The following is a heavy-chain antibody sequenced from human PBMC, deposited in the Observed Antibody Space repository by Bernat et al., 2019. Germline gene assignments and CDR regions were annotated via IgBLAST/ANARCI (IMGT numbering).Heavy chain of an antibody. Sequence: QLQLQESGPGLVKPSETLSLTCTVSGGSISSSSYYWGWIRQPPGKGLEWIGSIYYSGSTYYNPSLKSRVTISVDTSKNQFSLKLSYVTAADTAVDYCARHVHASSWYFGWFDPWGQGTLVTVSS. CDR1: GGSISSSSYY. V-gene: IGHV4-39*01. D-gene: IGHD6-13*01. J-gene: IGHJ5*02. CDR3: ARHVHASSWYFGWFDP. CDR2: IYYSGST.